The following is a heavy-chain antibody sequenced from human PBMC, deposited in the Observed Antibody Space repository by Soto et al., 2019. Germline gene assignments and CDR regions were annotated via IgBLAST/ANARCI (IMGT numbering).Heavy chain of an antibody. V-gene: IGHV1-8*01. J-gene: IGHJ5*02. CDR1: GYLFTSSD. CDR3: ATAPRFAMVRGVIIRSDWFDP. Sequence: ASVKVSCKASGYLFTSSDINWVRQATGQGLEWMGWLNPTTGNTGYAQNFQGRVTMTGNTSISTAYMELSSLRSEDTAVYYCATAPRFAMVRGVIIRSDWFDPWGQGTLVTVSS. CDR2: LNPTTGNT. D-gene: IGHD3-10*01.